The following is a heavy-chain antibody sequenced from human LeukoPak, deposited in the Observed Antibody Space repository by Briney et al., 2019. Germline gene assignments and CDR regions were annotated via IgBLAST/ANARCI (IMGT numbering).Heavy chain of an antibody. D-gene: IGHD3-22*01. V-gene: IGHV3-11*04. CDR2: ISGNGHDI. CDR1: GFTFDDYA. CDR3: TRVPIRYYDSSGYGAFDI. Sequence: PGGSLRLSCAASGFTFDDYAMHWVRQAPGKGVEWVAYISGNGHDINYSDSVKGRFTISRDNAKNSLYLQMSSLRVEDTAVYYCTRVPIRYYDSSGYGAFDIWGQGTMVTVSS. J-gene: IGHJ3*02.